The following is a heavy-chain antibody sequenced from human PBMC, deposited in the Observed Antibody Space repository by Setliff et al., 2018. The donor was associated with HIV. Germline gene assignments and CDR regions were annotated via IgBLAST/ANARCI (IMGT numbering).Heavy chain of an antibody. D-gene: IGHD3-10*01. Sequence: SETLSLTCAVYGGSFSGYYWTWIRQPPGKGLEWIGQINHSGSTNYNPSLKSRVTMSVDRSKNQFSLRLNSVTAADTAVYYCARVRPVITLVRTAYFDYWGQGTLVTVSS. CDR3: ARVRPVITLVRTAYFDY. CDR1: GGSFSGYY. V-gene: IGHV4-34*01. CDR2: INHSGST. J-gene: IGHJ4*02.